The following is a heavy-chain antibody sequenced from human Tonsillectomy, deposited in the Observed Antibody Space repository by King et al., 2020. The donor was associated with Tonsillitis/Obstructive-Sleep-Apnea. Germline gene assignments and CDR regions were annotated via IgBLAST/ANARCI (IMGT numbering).Heavy chain of an antibody. V-gene: IGHV3-15*01. CDR1: GFTFSNAW. J-gene: IGHJ4*02. D-gene: IGHD3-10*02. Sequence: VQLVESGGGLVKPGGSLRLSCAASGFTFSNAWMSWVRQAPGKGLEWVGRIKSKTDGGTTDYAEPVKAIFTISRDDTKNTLYMQMHSLKTEDTAVYYSSIESAHSYYYVYWGQGTLVTVSS. CDR2: IKSKTDGGTT. CDR3: SIESAHSYYYVY.